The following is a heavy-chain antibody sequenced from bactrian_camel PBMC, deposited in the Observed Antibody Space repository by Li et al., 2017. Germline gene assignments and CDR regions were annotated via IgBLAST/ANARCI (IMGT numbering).Heavy chain of an antibody. CDR3: AARATRDYCYLSTDFDV. Sequence: HVQLVESGGGSVPPGGSVRLSCAASGNTYNLNCLGWFRQAPGMEREQVAVFIYTFGRTTRYADSVKGRFTISQDDAKNTVYLQMNNLKPEDTAMYYCAARATRDYCYLSTDFDVWGQGTQVTVS. CDR2: FIYTFGRTT. D-gene: IGHD1*01. V-gene: IGHV3S53*01. J-gene: IGHJ6*01. CDR1: GNTYNLNC.